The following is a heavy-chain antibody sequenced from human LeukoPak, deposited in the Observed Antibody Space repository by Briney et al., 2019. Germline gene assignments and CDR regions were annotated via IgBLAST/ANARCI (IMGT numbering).Heavy chain of an antibody. V-gene: IGHV3-21*01. CDR2: ISSSSSYI. Sequence: SGGSLGLSCAASGFTFSSYSMNWVRQAPGKGLEWVSSISSSSSYIYYADSVKGRFTISRDNAKNSLYLQMNSLRAEDTAVYFCAFEERVDYWGQGTLVTVSS. D-gene: IGHD1-26*01. CDR3: AFEERVDY. J-gene: IGHJ4*02. CDR1: GFTFSSYS.